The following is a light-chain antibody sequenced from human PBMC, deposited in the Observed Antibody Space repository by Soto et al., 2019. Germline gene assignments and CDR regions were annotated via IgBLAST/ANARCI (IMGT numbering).Light chain of an antibody. CDR3: QQYGNSPPKT. Sequence: ETVITQSFATLSLSPGERATLSCRASQSVNNNYLAWYQQRPGQSPRLLIYAASNRATGIPDRFSGSGSGTDFTLTISRLEPEDFALYYCQQYGNSPPKTFGQGTKVDIK. CDR2: AAS. J-gene: IGKJ1*01. V-gene: IGKV3-20*01. CDR1: QSVNNNY.